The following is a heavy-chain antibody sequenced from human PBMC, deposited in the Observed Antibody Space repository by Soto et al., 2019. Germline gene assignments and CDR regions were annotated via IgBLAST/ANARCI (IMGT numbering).Heavy chain of an antibody. D-gene: IGHD2-2*01. CDR3: ARGCGRPSCTYYFAS. J-gene: IGHJ4*02. V-gene: IGHV3-7*01. CDR1: GFTFSTYW. CDR2: IRQDGNEK. Sequence: GGSLRLSCAASGFTFSTYWMSWVRQAPGKGLEWVATIRQDGNEKHCVDSVKGRFTISRDNAKNSLSLQMDSLGAEDSAIYYCARGCGRPSCTYYFASWGRGILVTVSS.